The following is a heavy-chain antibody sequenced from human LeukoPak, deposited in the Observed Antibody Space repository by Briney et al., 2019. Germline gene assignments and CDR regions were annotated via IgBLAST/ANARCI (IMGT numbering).Heavy chain of an antibody. CDR1: GFTFGDYA. Sequence: GGSLRLSCTASGFTFGDYAMSWVRQAPGKGLEWVGFIRSKAYGGTTEYAASVKGRFTISRDDSKSIAYLQMSSLKTEDTAVYYCTRAAAGKPFDYWGQGTLVTVSS. D-gene: IGHD6-13*01. V-gene: IGHV3-49*04. J-gene: IGHJ4*02. CDR2: IRSKAYGGTT. CDR3: TRAAAGKPFDY.